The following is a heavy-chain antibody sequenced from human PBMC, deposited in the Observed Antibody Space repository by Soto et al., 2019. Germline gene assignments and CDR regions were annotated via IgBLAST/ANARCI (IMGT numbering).Heavy chain of an antibody. V-gene: IGHV3-74*03. Sequence: EVQLVQSGGGLVQPGGSLRLSCGASGFAFSNYWMHWVRQVPGKGLVWVSRINGDGSDIKYADSVKGRFTISRDNDKNTVYLQMNSLRAEDTAVYYCARDQSTGDWFDAWGQGTLVTVSS. CDR3: ARDQSTGDWFDA. CDR2: INGDGSDI. CDR1: GFAFSNYW. J-gene: IGHJ5*02. D-gene: IGHD2-2*01.